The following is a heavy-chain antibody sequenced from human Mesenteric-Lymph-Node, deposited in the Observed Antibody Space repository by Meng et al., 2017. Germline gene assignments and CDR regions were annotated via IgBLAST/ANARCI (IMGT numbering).Heavy chain of an antibody. CDR3: ARVVGGDYVREGFLR. Sequence: VQLEQHGGEVKWPGASVKVSWKASGYGFITYGINWVRQAPGQGLEWVGWIGAYSGNTNYARELYRRVTITRDTSASTVYMELRNLRSDDTAVYYCARVVGGDYVREGFLRWGQGTLVTVSS. J-gene: IGHJ1*01. V-gene: IGHV1-18*01. CDR2: IGAYSGNT. D-gene: IGHD4-17*01. CDR1: GYGFITYG.